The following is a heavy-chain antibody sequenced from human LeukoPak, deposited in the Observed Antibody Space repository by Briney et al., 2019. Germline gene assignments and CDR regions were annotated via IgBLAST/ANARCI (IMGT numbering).Heavy chain of an antibody. Sequence: ASVKVSCKXSGYTFTSYGISWVRQAPGQGLEGMGWISAYNGNTNYAQKLQGRVTMTTDTSTSTAYMELRSLRSDDTAVYYCAIVMYYYDSSGYLDYWGQGTLVTVSS. V-gene: IGHV1-18*01. CDR3: AIVMYYYDSSGYLDY. J-gene: IGHJ4*02. CDR1: GYTFTSYG. D-gene: IGHD3-22*01. CDR2: ISAYNGNT.